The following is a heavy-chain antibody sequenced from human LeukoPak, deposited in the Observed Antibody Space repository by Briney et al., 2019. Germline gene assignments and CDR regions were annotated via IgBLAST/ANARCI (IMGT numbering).Heavy chain of an antibody. Sequence: GSLRLSCAATGFTFRSHAMNWVRQAPGKGLEWVSGIGGSGGRTYYADSVTGRFTISRDNSKNTLYLQMNSLRAEDTAVYYCARATYAYSSSWYPYYFDYWGQGTLVTVSS. CDR2: IGGSGGRT. CDR3: ARATYAYSSSWYPYYFDY. CDR1: GFTFRSHA. J-gene: IGHJ4*02. V-gene: IGHV3-23*01. D-gene: IGHD6-13*01.